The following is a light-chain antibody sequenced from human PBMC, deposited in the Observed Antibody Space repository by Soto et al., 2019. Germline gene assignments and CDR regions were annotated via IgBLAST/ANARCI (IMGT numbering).Light chain of an antibody. V-gene: IGLV2-14*01. CDR1: SSDIGGYDY. Sequence: QSVLTQPASVSGSPGQSITISCTGTSSDIGGYDYVSWYQQRPGKAHKLMIYEVRYRPSGVSNRCSGSKSGNTASLTISGLQAEDEAVYYCCAYARTSKHYFCGSGTKITAL. CDR2: EVR. CDR3: CAYARTSKHYF. J-gene: IGLJ1*01.